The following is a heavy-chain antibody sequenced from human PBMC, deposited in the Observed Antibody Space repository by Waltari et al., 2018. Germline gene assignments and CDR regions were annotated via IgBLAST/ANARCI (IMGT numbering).Heavy chain of an antibody. J-gene: IGHJ4*02. D-gene: IGHD6-13*01. CDR2: IYYSGDT. CDR3: ARSLHIFRAAAGMFDY. CDR1: DGSISSGNYY. V-gene: IGHV4-39*01. Sequence: QLQLQESGPGLVKPSETLSLTCTVSDGSISSGNYYWGWIRQPPGKGLQWIGSIYYSGDTSDNPSLKSRVTISVDTPKNQFSLKLSSVTAADTAVYYCARSLHIFRAAAGMFDYLGQGTLVIVSS.